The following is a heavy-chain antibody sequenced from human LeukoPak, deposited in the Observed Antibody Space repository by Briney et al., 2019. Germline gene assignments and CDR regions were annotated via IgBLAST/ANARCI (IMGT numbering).Heavy chain of an antibody. Sequence: GGSLRLSCAASGFDFSNYWMYWVRQAPGKGLEWVANIKQDGSEKYYVDSVRGRFTISRDNSKNTLYLQMNSLRAEDTAVYYCGKNRYSGSLSPFDIWGQGTMVTVSS. D-gene: IGHD1-26*01. CDR2: IKQDGSEK. J-gene: IGHJ3*02. V-gene: IGHV3-7*03. CDR1: GFDFSNYW. CDR3: GKNRYSGSLSPFDI.